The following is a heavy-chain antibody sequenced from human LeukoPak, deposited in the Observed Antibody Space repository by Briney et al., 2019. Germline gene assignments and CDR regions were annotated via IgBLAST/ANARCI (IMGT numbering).Heavy chain of an antibody. J-gene: IGHJ6*03. D-gene: IGHD6-13*01. CDR3: ARLDRADYSTSPIPYYNYFMDA. Sequence: PGGSLRLSCAASGFTFSYYSVTWVRQAPGKGLEWVSSINSDNTYIYYADSVRGRFTISRDNAKNLFYLQMNSLRAEDTAVYYCARLDRADYSTSPIPYYNYFMDAWDKGTTVTVSS. CDR1: GFTFSYYS. V-gene: IGHV3-21*06. CDR2: INSDNTYI.